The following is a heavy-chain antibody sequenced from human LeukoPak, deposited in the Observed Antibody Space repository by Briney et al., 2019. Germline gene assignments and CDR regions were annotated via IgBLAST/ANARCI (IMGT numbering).Heavy chain of an antibody. V-gene: IGHV3-74*01. Sequence: TGGSLRLSCAASGFTFSSYWMHWVRQAPGKGLVWVSRINSDGSSTSYADSVKGRFTISRDNAKNTLYLQMNSLRAEDTAVYYCAREEELLGLVDYWGQGTLVTISS. CDR1: GFTFSSYW. CDR2: INSDGSST. J-gene: IGHJ4*02. CDR3: AREEELLGLVDY. D-gene: IGHD1-26*01.